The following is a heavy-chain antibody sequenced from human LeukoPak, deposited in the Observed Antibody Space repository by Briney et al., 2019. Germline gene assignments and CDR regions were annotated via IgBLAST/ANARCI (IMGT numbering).Heavy chain of an antibody. V-gene: IGHV1-2*02. D-gene: IGHD1-26*01. CDR2: IKPNSSGT. CDR3: ATGSYLYDAFDI. J-gene: IGHJ3*02. CDR1: GYTFSGYY. Sequence: RASVKVSCKASGYTFSGYYMHWVRQAPGQGLEWVGWIKPNSSGTNFAQKFQGRVTMTRDTSISTAYMELSRLRSDDTAVYYCATGSYLYDAFDIWGQGTMVTVSS.